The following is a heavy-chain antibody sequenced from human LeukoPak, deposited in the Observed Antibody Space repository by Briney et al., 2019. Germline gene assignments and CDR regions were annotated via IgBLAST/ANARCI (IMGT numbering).Heavy chain of an antibody. Sequence: PGTSLRLSCATSGFTFTNSAMHWVRQAPGRGLEWVALISNDGSQQYYADSVKGRFTISRDDSKNTLFLQMSSLRPEDTAVYYCAKGSYRSGSFYTALDSWGQGTLVTVSS. CDR3: AKGSYRSGSFYTALDS. D-gene: IGHD3-10*01. CDR1: GFTFTNSA. V-gene: IGHV3-30*18. J-gene: IGHJ4*02. CDR2: ISNDGSQQ.